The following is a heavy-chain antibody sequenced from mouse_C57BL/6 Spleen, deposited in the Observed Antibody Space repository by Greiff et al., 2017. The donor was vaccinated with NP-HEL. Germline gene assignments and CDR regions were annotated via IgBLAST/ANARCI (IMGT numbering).Heavy chain of an antibody. CDR2: ISSGSSTI. Sequence: EVQGVESGGGLVKPGGSLKLSCAASGFTFSDYGMHWVRQAPEKGLEWVAYISSGSSTIYYADTVKGRFTISRDNAKNTLFLQMTSLRSEDTAMYYCARDYYGSSSGWFAYWGQGTLVTVSA. V-gene: IGHV5-17*01. D-gene: IGHD1-1*01. CDR3: ARDYYGSSSGWFAY. CDR1: GFTFSDYG. J-gene: IGHJ3*01.